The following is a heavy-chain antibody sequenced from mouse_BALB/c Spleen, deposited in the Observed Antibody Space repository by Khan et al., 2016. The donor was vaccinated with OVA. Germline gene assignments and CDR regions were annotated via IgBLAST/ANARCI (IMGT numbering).Heavy chain of an antibody. J-gene: IGHJ2*01. V-gene: IGHV3-2*02. CDR2: ISYSGST. Sequence: EVQLQESGPGLVKPSQSLSLTCTVTGYSITSGYGWNWIRQFPGNKLEWMGYISYSGSTNYNPSLTSRISITLDTSKNQFFLQLNSVTTEDTATYYCARTARIKYWGQGTTLTVSS. CDR1: GYSITSGYG. CDR3: ARTARIKY. D-gene: IGHD1-2*01.